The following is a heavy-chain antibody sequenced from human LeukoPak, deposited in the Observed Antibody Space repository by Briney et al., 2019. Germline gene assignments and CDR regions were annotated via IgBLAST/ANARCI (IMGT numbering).Heavy chain of an antibody. CDR3: ARDSITEAGRDY. J-gene: IGHJ4*02. CDR2: ISGSGGST. D-gene: IGHD6-19*01. Sequence: PGGSLRLSCAASGFTFSSYAMSWVRQAPGKGLEWVSAISGSGGSTYYADSVKGRFTISRDNSKNTLYLQMNSLRGEDAAVYYCARDSITEAGRDYWGQGTLVTVSS. CDR1: GFTFSSYA. V-gene: IGHV3-23*01.